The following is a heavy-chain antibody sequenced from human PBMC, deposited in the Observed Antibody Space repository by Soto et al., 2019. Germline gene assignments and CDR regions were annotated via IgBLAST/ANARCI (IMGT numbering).Heavy chain of an antibody. V-gene: IGHV1-58*01. CDR2: IVVGSGNT. D-gene: IGHD2-2*01. CDR1: GFTFTSSA. J-gene: IGHJ5*02. CDR3: AAGIYCSSTSCYSLHGFDP. Sequence: SVKVSCKASGFTFTSSAVQWVRQARGQRLERIGWIVVGSGNTNYAQKFQERVTITRDMSTSTAYMELSSLRSEDTAVYYCAAGIYCSSTSCYSLHGFDPWGQGTLVTVSS.